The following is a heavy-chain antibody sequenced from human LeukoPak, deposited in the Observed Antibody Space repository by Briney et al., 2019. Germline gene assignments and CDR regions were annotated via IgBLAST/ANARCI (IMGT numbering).Heavy chain of an antibody. CDR1: GFTFSWFS. CDR3: AMSYFSTSSCYASDY. CDR2: ISSRSDYI. V-gene: IGHV3-21*01. J-gene: IGHJ4*02. D-gene: IGHD2-2*01. Sequence: KSGGSLRLSCVASGFTFSWFSMNWVRQAPGKGVGGVSSISSRSDYIYYSDSLEGRSTISRDNDRTSLYLLKDSLRADDTAVYYCAMSYFSTSSCYASDYWGQGTVVTVSS.